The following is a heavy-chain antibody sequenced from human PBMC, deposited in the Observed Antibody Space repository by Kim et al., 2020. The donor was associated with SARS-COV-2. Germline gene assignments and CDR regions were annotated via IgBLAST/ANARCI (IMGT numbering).Heavy chain of an antibody. J-gene: IGHJ4*02. CDR2: INAGNGHT. D-gene: IGHD5-18*01. CDR1: GYTFTNYA. V-gene: IGHV1-3*01. Sequence: ASVKVSCKASGYTFTNYAIYWLRRAPGQRLEWMGWINAGNGHTEYSQKFQGRVTITRGTSASTAYMELSGLTSEDTAVYYCATRGALWPHYFDSWGQGTL. CDR3: ATRGALWPHYFDS.